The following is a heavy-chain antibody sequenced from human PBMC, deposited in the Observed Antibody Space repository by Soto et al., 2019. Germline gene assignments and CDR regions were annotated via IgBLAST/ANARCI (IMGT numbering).Heavy chain of an antibody. Sequence: PGGSLRLSCAASGFTFSDYYMSWIRQAPGKGLEWVSYISSSGSTIYYADSVKGRFTISRDNAKNSLYLQMNSLRAEDTAVYYCARDPTRGVIIPFDYWGQGTLVTVSS. D-gene: IGHD3-10*01. J-gene: IGHJ4*02. CDR3: ARDPTRGVIIPFDY. CDR1: GFTFSDYY. CDR2: ISSSGSTI. V-gene: IGHV3-11*01.